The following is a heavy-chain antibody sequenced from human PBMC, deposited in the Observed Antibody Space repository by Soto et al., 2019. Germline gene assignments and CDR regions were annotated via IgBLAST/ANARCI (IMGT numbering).Heavy chain of an antibody. Sequence: SETLSLTCTVSGGSISSYYWSWIRQPPGRGLEWIGFIYYSGSTNYNPSLKSRVVMSVDTSKDQFSLKLSSVTAAGTAVYYCARVPIGAVRGVMPFDYWGQGTLVTVSS. V-gene: IGHV4-59*01. CDR3: ARVPIGAVRGVMPFDY. CDR2: IYYSGST. CDR1: GGSISSYY. J-gene: IGHJ4*02. D-gene: IGHD3-10*01.